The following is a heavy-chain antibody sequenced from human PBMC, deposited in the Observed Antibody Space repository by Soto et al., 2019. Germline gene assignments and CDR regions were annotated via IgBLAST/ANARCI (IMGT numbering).Heavy chain of an antibody. CDR2: IHDSGST. J-gene: IGHJ6*02. D-gene: IGHD6-19*01. CDR3: AREPAVAGTYYYYYYVMDV. V-gene: IGHV4-34*01. CDR1: GDPLSGCC. Sequence: PSETLSLTCTVSGDPLSGCCWSWIRQPPGKGLEWIGEIHDSGSTKYNPSLKSRVTISVDTTKNQFSLSLSSVTAADTAVYSCAREPAVAGTYYYYYYVMDVWGQGTTVTVSS.